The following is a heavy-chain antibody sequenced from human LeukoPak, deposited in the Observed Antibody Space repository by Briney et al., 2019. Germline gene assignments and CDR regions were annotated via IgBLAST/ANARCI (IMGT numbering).Heavy chain of an antibody. CDR1: GFTFSSYW. CDR2: IKQDGSKK. J-gene: IGHJ4*02. D-gene: IGHD2-2*01. CDR3: ASQPAAADVDY. V-gene: IGHV3-7*03. Sequence: GGSQRLSCAASGFTFSSYWMTWVRQAPGKGLEWVANIKQDGSKKTYVDSVKGRFTISRDNAKNSLYLQMNSLRADDTGVYYCASQPAAADVDYWGQGTLVTVSS.